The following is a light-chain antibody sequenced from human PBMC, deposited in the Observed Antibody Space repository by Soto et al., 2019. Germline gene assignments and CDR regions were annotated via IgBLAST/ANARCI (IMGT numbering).Light chain of an antibody. CDR3: QQANSFPLT. V-gene: IGKV1-5*03. CDR2: KAS. Sequence: DIQMTQSPSTLSGSVGDRFTITCRASQTISSWLAWYQQKPGKAPKLLVYKASTLKSGVPSRFSGSGSGTDFTLTISSLQPEDFATYYCQQANSFPLTFGGGTKVDIK. CDR1: QTISSW. J-gene: IGKJ4*01.